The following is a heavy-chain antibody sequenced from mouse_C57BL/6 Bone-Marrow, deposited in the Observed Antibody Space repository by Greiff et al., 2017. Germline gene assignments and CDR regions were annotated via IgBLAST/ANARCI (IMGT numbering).Heavy chain of an antibody. D-gene: IGHD1-1*01. CDR2: IWTGGGT. V-gene: IGHV2-9-1*01. CDR1: GFSLTSYA. Sequence: QVQLKESGPGLVAPSPSLSISCTVSGFSLTSYAISWVRQPPGKGLEWLGVIWTGGGTNYNTALKSSMSIRKDNYNSKVFLIKNRLQTDETARYYCAITVEGARDYWGQGTSVTVSS. CDR3: AITVEGARDY. J-gene: IGHJ4*01.